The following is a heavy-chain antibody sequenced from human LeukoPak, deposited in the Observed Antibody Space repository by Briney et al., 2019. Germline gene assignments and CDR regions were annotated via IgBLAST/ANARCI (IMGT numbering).Heavy chain of an antibody. CDR1: GGSFSGYY. Sequence: SETLSLTCAVYGGSFSGYYWSWIRQPPGKGLEWIGEINHSGSTNYNPSFKSRVTISVDTSKNQFSLKLSSVTAADTAVYYCARAPRRPIIAAAGTFDYWGQGTLVTVSS. CDR2: INHSGST. CDR3: ARAPRRPIIAAAGTFDY. J-gene: IGHJ4*02. V-gene: IGHV4-34*01. D-gene: IGHD6-13*01.